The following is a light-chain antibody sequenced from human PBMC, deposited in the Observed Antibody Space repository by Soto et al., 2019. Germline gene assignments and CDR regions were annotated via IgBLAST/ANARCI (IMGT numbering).Light chain of an antibody. CDR1: STDFVSYNR. J-gene: IGLJ1*01. CDR3: SAYTVSRTDV. V-gene: IGLV2-14*03. CDR2: NVY. Sequence: QSVLTQPPSVSGSPGQSVTISCTGTSTDFVSYNRVSWHQQHPGKAPKLMIYNVYDRPSGISYRFSGSKSGNTASLTISGLQGEDEADYYCSAYTVSRTDVFGTGTKVTV.